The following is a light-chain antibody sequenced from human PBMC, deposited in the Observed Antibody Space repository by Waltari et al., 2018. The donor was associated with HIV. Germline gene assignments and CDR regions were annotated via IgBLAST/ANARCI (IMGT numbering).Light chain of an antibody. CDR3: SLYTSSRSYV. Sequence: QSALTQPASVSGSPGQSITISCTGTSSDVGGYNYVSWYQQHPGKAPKLMIYAVSNRPSGVCNRFSGSKSGNTASLTISGLQAEDEADYYCSLYTSSRSYVFGTGTRVTV. V-gene: IGLV2-14*03. CDR2: AVS. J-gene: IGLJ1*01. CDR1: SSDVGGYNY.